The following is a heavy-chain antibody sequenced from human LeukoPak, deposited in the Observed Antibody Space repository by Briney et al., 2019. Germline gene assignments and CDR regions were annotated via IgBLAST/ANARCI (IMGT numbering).Heavy chain of an antibody. V-gene: IGHV3-15*01. D-gene: IGHD6-6*01. CDR2: IKSKTDGGTT. Sequence: KPGGSLRLSCAASGFTFSNAWMSWVRQAPGKGLEWVGRIKSKTDGGTTDYAAPVKGRFTISRDDSKNTLYLQMNSLKTEDTAVYYCTTTYSSSHDYYYYYYMDVWGKGTTVTVSS. J-gene: IGHJ6*03. CDR3: TTTYSSSHDYYYYYYMDV. CDR1: GFTFSNAW.